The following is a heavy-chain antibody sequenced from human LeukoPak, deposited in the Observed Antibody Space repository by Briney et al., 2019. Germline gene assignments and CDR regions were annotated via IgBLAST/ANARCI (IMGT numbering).Heavy chain of an antibody. CDR1: GFTFSSYS. D-gene: IGHD3-10*02. V-gene: IGHV3-21*01. CDR3: ARDPRGMFGI. CDR2: ISSSSSDI. J-gene: IGHJ4*02. Sequence: GGSLRLSCAASGFTFSSYSMNWVRQAPGKGLEWVSSISSSSSDIYYADSVKGRFTISRDNSKNSLYLQVNNLRAEDTAVYYCARDPRGMFGIWGQGTLVTVSS.